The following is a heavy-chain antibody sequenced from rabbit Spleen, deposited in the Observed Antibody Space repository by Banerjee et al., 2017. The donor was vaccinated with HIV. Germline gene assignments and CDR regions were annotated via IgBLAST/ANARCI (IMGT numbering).Heavy chain of an antibody. Sequence: QSLEESGGDLVKHGASLTLTWTASGFSFSSGNFMCWVRQHPGKGLEWIACIYAGSGSNIYYASWAKGRFNISKTSSTTVNLQMISLTAADTSTYFCARSSHNNWDLVTRLDLWGQGTLVTVS. CDR3: ARSSHNNWDLVTRLDL. CDR1: GFSFSSGNF. J-gene: IGHJ3*01. V-gene: IGHV1S40*01. CDR2: IYAGSGSNI. D-gene: IGHD5-1*01.